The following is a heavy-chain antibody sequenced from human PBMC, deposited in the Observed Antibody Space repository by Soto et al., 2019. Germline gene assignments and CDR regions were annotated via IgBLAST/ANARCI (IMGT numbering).Heavy chain of an antibody. Sequence: SETLSLTCRVSGDSISDTIYYWGWVRQSPGKGLEWIGSIHYSGTSQFHPSLKTRVTISVDTSKNEFSLRLRSVTAADTAVYFCARHLKAVAAVMAYWGQGIPVTVSS. J-gene: IGHJ4*02. CDR1: GDSISDTIYY. CDR2: IHYSGTS. V-gene: IGHV4-39*01. CDR3: ARHLKAVAAVMAY. D-gene: IGHD6-19*01.